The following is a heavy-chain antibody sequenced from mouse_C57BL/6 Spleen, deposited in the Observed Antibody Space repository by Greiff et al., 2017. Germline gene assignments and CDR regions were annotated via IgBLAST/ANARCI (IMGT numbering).Heavy chain of an antibody. Sequence: VQLQQPGAELVMPGASVKLSCKASGYTFTSYWMHWVKQRPGQGLEWIGEIDPSDSYTNYNQKFKGKSTLTVDKSSSTAYMQLSSLTSADSAVYYCARCPITTVVATGYFDVWGTGTTVTVSS. D-gene: IGHD1-1*01. CDR2: IDPSDSYT. CDR1: GYTFTSYW. CDR3: ARCPITTVVATGYFDV. J-gene: IGHJ1*03. V-gene: IGHV1-69*01.